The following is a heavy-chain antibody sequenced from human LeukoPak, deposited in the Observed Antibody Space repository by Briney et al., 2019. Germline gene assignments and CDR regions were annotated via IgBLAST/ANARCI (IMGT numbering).Heavy chain of an antibody. Sequence: PGGSLRLSCAASGFTFSSYSMNWVRQAPGKGLEWVSYISSSSSTIYYADSVKGRFTISRDNAKNSLYLQMNSLRAEDTAVYYCAREKADDYGDYVVWGFDYWGQGTLVTVSS. CDR2: ISSSSSTI. D-gene: IGHD4-17*01. V-gene: IGHV3-48*01. CDR1: GFTFSSYS. J-gene: IGHJ4*02. CDR3: AREKADDYGDYVVWGFDY.